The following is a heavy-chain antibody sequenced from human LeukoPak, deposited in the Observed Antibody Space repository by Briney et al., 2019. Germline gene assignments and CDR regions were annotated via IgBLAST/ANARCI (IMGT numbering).Heavy chain of an antibody. Sequence: VASVKVSCKAAGGTFSSYTITWERQAPGQGLEWMGWISAYNGNTNYAQKLQGRVTMTTDTSTSTAYMELRSLRSDDTAVYYCARDVRYGGGFDYWGQGTLVTVSS. CDR3: ARDVRYGGGFDY. V-gene: IGHV1-18*01. CDR1: GGTFSSYT. CDR2: ISAYNGNT. D-gene: IGHD4-23*01. J-gene: IGHJ4*02.